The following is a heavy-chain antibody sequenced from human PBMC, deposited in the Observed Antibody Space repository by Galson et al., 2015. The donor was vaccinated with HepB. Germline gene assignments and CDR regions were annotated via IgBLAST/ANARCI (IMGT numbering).Heavy chain of an antibody. CDR2: ISSGSTTI. CDR1: GFTFSSYS. V-gene: IGHV3-48*01. J-gene: IGHJ4*02. Sequence: SLRLSCAASGFTFSSYSMNWVRQAPGKGLEWVSYISSGSTTIYYADSVQGRFTISRDNAKNSLYLQMHSLRAEDTAIYYCARVSQHSRAYFFDYWGQGTLVTVSS. D-gene: IGHD3-22*01. CDR3: ARVSQHSRAYFFDY.